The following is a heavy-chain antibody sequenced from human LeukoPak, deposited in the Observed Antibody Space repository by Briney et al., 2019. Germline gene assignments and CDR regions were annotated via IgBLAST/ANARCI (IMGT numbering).Heavy chain of an antibody. CDR2: ISSSSSYI. V-gene: IGHV3-21*01. CDR3: ARDFTHYYDSSGYHGDY. Sequence: GGSLRLSRAASGFTFSSYSMNWVRQAPGKGLEWVSSISSSSSYIYYADSVKGRFTISRDNAKNSLYLQMNSLRAEDTAVYYCARDFTHYYDSSGYHGDYWGQGTLVTVSS. D-gene: IGHD3-22*01. J-gene: IGHJ4*02. CDR1: GFTFSSYS.